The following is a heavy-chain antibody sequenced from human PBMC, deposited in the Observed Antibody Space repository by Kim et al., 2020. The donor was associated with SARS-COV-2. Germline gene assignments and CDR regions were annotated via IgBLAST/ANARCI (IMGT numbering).Heavy chain of an antibody. V-gene: IGHV3-33*01. CDR1: GFTFRSYG. CDR2: IWYDGSDE. J-gene: IGHJ5*02. Sequence: GGSLRLSCAASGFTFRSYGMHWVRQAPGKGLEWVAVIWYDGSDEYYADSVRGRFTISRDNSRNTLYLQMNSLRGEDTAIYHCVREGAVAATVTYNWVDRGGQGTLVTVSS. CDR3: VREGAVAATVTYNWVDR. D-gene: IGHD6-19*01.